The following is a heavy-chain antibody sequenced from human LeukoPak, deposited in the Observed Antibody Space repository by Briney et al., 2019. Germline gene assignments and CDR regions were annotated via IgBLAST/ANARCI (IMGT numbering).Heavy chain of an antibody. CDR3: ARARYSSRGGWFDP. D-gene: IGHD6-19*01. J-gene: IGHJ5*02. Sequence: SETLSLTCTVSGDSVSSGSYYLSWIRQPPGKGLEWIGYIYYSGSTNYNPSLKSRVTISVDTSKNQFSLKVISVTAADTAVYHCARARYSSRGGWFDPWGQGTLVTVSS. CDR1: GDSVSSGSYY. V-gene: IGHV4-61*01. CDR2: IYYSGST.